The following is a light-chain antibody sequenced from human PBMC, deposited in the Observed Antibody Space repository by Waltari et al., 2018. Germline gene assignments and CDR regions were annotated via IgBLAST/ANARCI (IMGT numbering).Light chain of an antibody. V-gene: IGKV3-20*01. CDR3: QHYVSLPAT. Sequence: EIVLTQSPGTLSLSPGERATLSCRASQSVSRTLAWYKQKPGQAPRLLLYGASTRAPCIPEVFSGGGSGTDFSLTISRLEPEDFAVYYCQHYVSLPATFGQGTKVEIK. J-gene: IGKJ1*01. CDR2: GAS. CDR1: QSVSRT.